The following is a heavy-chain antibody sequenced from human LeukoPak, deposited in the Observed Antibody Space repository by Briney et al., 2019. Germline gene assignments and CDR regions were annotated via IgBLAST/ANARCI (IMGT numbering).Heavy chain of an antibody. V-gene: IGHV3-23*01. CDR2: ISGSGDTT. CDR3: AKATGTFYYFDY. Sequence: GGSLRLSCAASGFTFSTYAMSWVRQAPGKGLEWVSSISGSGDTTCYADSVKGRFTISRDNSKNTLYLQMNSLRAEDTAVYYCAKATGTFYYFDYWGQGTLVTVSS. CDR1: GFTFSTYA. D-gene: IGHD1-1*01. J-gene: IGHJ4*02.